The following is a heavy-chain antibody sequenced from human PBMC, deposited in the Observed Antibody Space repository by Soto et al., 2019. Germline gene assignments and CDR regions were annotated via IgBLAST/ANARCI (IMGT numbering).Heavy chain of an antibody. V-gene: IGHV5-51*01. J-gene: IGHJ5*02. Sequence: LKISCKGSGYSFTSYWIGWVRQMPGKGLEWMGIIYPGDSDTRYSPSFQGQVTISADKSISTAYLQWSSLKASDTAMYYCASLAAGYSSGWYSPNWFDPWGQGTLVTVSS. D-gene: IGHD6-19*01. CDR2: IYPGDSDT. CDR3: ASLAAGYSSGWYSPNWFDP. CDR1: GYSFTSYW.